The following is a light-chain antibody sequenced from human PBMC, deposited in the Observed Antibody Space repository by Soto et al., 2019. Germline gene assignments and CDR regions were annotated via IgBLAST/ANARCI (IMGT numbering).Light chain of an antibody. CDR1: SSNVGAYNY. J-gene: IGLJ2*01. V-gene: IGLV2-8*01. CDR3: SSWTGNNFVV. Sequence: QSALTQPPSASGSPGQSVTISCTGTSSNVGAYNYVSWYQQHPGKAPKLMIYEVTKRPSGVPDRVSGSKSGSTASLTVSGLQAEDKADYYCSSWTGNNFVVFGGGTKLTVL. CDR2: EVT.